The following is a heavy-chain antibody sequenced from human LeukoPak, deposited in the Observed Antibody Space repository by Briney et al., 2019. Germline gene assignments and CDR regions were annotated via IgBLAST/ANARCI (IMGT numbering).Heavy chain of an antibody. CDR1: GFMFSDFY. D-gene: IGHD5/OR15-5a*01. Sequence: NTGGSLRLSCAGSGFMFSDFYINWIRQSPGKRLKWLAYISPDGSYTTYGDSVKGRFVISRDNAKNSVSLQMNSLRVEDTAVYFCASDQVSGVFDYWGQGARVTVS. V-gene: IGHV3-11*05. J-gene: IGHJ4*02. CDR3: ASDQVSGVFDY. CDR2: ISPDGSYT.